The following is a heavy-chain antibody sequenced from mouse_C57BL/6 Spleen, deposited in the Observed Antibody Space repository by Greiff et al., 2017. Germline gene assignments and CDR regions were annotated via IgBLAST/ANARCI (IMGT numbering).Heavy chain of an antibody. CDR1: GYAFSSSW. CDR2: IYPGDGDT. Sequence: VQLQESGPELVKPGASVKISCKASGYAFSSSWMNWVKQRPGKGLEWIGRIYPGDGDTNYNGKFKGKATLTADKSSSTAYMQLSSLTSEDSAVYFCARGRDYYGYYAMDYWGQGTSVTVSS. V-gene: IGHV1-82*01. J-gene: IGHJ4*01. D-gene: IGHD1-1*01. CDR3: ARGRDYYGYYAMDY.